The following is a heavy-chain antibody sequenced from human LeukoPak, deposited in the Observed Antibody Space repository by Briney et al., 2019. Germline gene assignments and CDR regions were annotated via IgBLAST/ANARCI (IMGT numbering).Heavy chain of an antibody. CDR3: ARGRSYGFDFDS. Sequence: SETLSLTCDVSGVSINTCCYYWTWIRQPPGKGLEWIVYKYYSGSTRYNSSLRSRLTIALDTSKNQFSLRLTSVTAADTAVYYCARGRSYGFDFDSWGPGTLVIVSS. D-gene: IGHD5-18*01. CDR2: KYYSGST. J-gene: IGHJ4*02. CDR1: GVSINTCCYY. V-gene: IGHV4-61*01.